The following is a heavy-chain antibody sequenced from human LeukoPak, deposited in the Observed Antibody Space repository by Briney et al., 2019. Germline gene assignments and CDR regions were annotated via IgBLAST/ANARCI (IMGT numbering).Heavy chain of an antibody. J-gene: IGHJ3*02. CDR1: GFTFSDYY. D-gene: IGHD3-10*01. Sequence: PGGSLRLSCAASGFTFSDYYMSWIRQAPGKGLEWVSYISSSGSTIYYADSVKGRFTISRDNAKNSLYLQMNSLRAEDTAVYYCARDNLWFGELNAFDIWGQGTMVTVSS. CDR2: ISSSGSTI. CDR3: ARDNLWFGELNAFDI. V-gene: IGHV3-11*01.